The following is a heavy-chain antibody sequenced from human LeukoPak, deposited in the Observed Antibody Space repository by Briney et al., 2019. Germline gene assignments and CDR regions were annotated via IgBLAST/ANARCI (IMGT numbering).Heavy chain of an antibody. J-gene: IGHJ4*02. Sequence: PSETLSLTCTVSGGSISSYYWSWIRQPPGKGLEWIGYIYYSGSTNYNPSLKSRVTISVDTSKNQFSLKLSSVTAADTAGYYCARGEFDGGVYFDYWGQGTLVTVSS. CDR1: GGSISSYY. D-gene: IGHD3-16*01. CDR3: ARGEFDGGVYFDY. V-gene: IGHV4-59*01. CDR2: IYYSGST.